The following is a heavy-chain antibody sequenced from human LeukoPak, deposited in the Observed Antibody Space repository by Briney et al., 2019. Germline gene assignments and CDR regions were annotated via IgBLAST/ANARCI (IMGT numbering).Heavy chain of an antibody. Sequence: GASAKVSCEASGGTFNNNAINWVRQAPGQGLEWMGRIIPILDLTNYAEKFQDRVTITADKSTNTAYMELSSLRSEDTAVYYCAGDRTGQYFDFWGQGTLLTVSS. CDR2: IIPILDLT. CDR3: AGDRTGQYFDF. V-gene: IGHV1-69*04. D-gene: IGHD3/OR15-3a*01. CDR1: GGTFNNNA. J-gene: IGHJ4*02.